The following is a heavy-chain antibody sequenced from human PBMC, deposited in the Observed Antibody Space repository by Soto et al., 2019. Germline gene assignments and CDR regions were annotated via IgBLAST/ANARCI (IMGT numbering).Heavy chain of an antibody. V-gene: IGHV3-21*01. D-gene: IGHD3-3*01. CDR2: ISSSISYI. J-gene: IGHJ6*02. CDR1: GCTFSSYS. CDR3: AGFGVVYHQHVLYYYYGMDV. Sequence: EVQLVESGGGLVKPGASLRVSCAASGCTFSSYSMNWVRQAPGKGLEWVASISSSISYIYYADSVKGRFTIARDNAKNSTNLQMNSLRAEETDVYYGAGFGVVYHQHVLYYYYGMDVWGQGTTVTVSS.